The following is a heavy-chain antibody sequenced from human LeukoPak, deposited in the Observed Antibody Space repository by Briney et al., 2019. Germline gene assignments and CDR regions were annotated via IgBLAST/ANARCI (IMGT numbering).Heavy chain of an antibody. J-gene: IGHJ4*02. CDR2: ISGSGGST. Sequence: GGSLRLSCAASGFTFSSYAMSWVRQAPGKGLEWVSAISGSGGSTYYADSVKGRFTISRDNSKNTLYLQMNSLRAEDTAVYYCAKRGILLMVYAPVDYWGQGTLVTVSS. CDR3: AKRGILLMVYAPVDY. D-gene: IGHD2-8*01. V-gene: IGHV3-23*01. CDR1: GFTFSSYA.